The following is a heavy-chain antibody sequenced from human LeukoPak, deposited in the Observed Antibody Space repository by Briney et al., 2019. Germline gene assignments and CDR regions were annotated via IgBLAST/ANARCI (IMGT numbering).Heavy chain of an antibody. Sequence: GGSLRLSCTASGFTFGDYAMSWFRQAPGKGLEWVGFIRSKTYGGTTEYAASVKGRFTISRDDSKSIAYLQMNSLKTEDTAVYYCTREKGYYDSSGEDYWGQGTLVTVSS. CDR2: IRSKTYGGTT. V-gene: IGHV3-49*03. CDR1: GFTFGDYA. CDR3: TREKGYYDSSGEDY. D-gene: IGHD3-22*01. J-gene: IGHJ4*02.